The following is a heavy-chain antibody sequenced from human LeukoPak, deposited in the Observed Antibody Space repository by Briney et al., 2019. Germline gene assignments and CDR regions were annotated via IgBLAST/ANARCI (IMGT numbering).Heavy chain of an antibody. Sequence: AASVKVSCKVSGNTLSELSMHWVRQAPGKGLEWMGGVDPEDDKNIYAQKFQGRVTMTEDTSTDTAYMELSNLRSEDTAVYYCATDHQWQLLGYWGQGTLVTVFS. J-gene: IGHJ4*02. CDR1: GNTLSELS. CDR3: ATDHQWQLLGY. D-gene: IGHD1-26*01. V-gene: IGHV1-24*01. CDR2: VDPEDDKN.